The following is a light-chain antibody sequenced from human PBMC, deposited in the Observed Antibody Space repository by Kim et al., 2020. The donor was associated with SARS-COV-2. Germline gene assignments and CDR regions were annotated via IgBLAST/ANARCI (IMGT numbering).Light chain of an antibody. CDR2: STN. CDR1: SGSVSISYY. Sequence: GGTVTLTCGLSSGSVSISYYPSWYQLTPGQAPRTLIYSTNTRSSGVPNRFTGSILGNKAALTITGAQADDESDYYCVLYMGSGSWVFGGGTQLTVL. V-gene: IGLV8-61*01. J-gene: IGLJ3*02. CDR3: VLYMGSGSWV.